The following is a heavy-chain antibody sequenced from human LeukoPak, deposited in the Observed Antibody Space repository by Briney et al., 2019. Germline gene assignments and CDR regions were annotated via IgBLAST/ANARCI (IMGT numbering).Heavy chain of an antibody. D-gene: IGHD1-26*01. J-gene: IGHJ4*02. Sequence: GGSLRLSCAASGFTFSSYSMNWVRQAPGKGLEWVSSISSSSSYIYYADSVKGRFTISRDNAKNSLYLQMNSLRAEDTAVYYCAKDRESYYWGVNFDYWGQGTLVTVSS. CDR2: ISSSSSYI. V-gene: IGHV3-21*01. CDR1: GFTFSSYS. CDR3: AKDRESYYWGVNFDY.